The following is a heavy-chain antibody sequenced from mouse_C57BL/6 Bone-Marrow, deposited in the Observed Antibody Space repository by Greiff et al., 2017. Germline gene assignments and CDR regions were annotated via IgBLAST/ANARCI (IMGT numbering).Heavy chain of an antibody. CDR2: IDPSDSYT. Sequence: QVQLQQPGAELVRPGTSVKLSCKASGYTFTSYWMHWVKQRPGQGLEWIGVIDPSDSYTNYNQKFKGKATLTVDTSSSTAYMQLSSLTSEDSAVYYCASPIYYDYPGTFAYGGQGTRVTATA. D-gene: IGHD2-4*01. CDR1: GYTFTSYW. V-gene: IGHV1-59*01. J-gene: IGHJ3*01. CDR3: ASPIYYDYPGTFAY.